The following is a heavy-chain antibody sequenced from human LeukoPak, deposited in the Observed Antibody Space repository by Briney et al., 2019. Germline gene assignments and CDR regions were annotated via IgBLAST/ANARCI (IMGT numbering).Heavy chain of an antibody. CDR2: ISGIGVGI. Sequence: GGSLRLSCAASGFTFSNYAMSWVRQAPGKGLEGVSAISGIGVGIYYADSVKGRFTISRDNSKNTLYLQMNSLRAEDTALYYCAKDGFDYYDSSGYYYFDYWGQGTLVSVSS. D-gene: IGHD3-22*01. J-gene: IGHJ4*02. CDR3: AKDGFDYYDSSGYYYFDY. V-gene: IGHV3-23*01. CDR1: GFTFSNYA.